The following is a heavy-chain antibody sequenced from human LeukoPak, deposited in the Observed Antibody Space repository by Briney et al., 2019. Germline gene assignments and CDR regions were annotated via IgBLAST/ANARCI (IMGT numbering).Heavy chain of an antibody. Sequence: GGSLRLSCAASGFTFSNAWMSWVRQAPGKGLEWVGRIKSKTDGGTTDYAAPVKGRFTISRDDSKNTLYLQMNSLKTEDTAVCYCARGPPYGSRSDYFDYWGQGTLVTVSS. J-gene: IGHJ4*02. CDR2: IKSKTDGGTT. CDR1: GFTFSNAW. D-gene: IGHD3-10*01. CDR3: ARGPPYGSRSDYFDY. V-gene: IGHV3-15*01.